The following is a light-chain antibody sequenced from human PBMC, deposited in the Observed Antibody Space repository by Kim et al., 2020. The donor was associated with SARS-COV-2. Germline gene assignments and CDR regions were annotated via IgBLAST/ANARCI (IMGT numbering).Light chain of an antibody. J-gene: IGLJ2*01. CDR3: QAWDRNTAV. CDR2: QDT. V-gene: IGLV3-1*01. CDR1: KLGDKF. Sequence: VSPGQAANITCSGDKLGDKFACWYQQKPGQSPVLVIYQDTKRPSGIPERFSGSNSGNTATLTISGTQAMDEADYYCQAWDRNTAVFGGGTQLTVL.